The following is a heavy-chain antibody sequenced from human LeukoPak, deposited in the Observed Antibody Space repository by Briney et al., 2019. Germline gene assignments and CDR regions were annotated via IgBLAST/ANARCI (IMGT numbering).Heavy chain of an antibody. D-gene: IGHD2/OR15-2a*01. J-gene: IGHJ4*02. V-gene: IGHV3-23*01. CDR3: AKDGRKASTYPYFDY. CDR2: ISAGGDGT. CDR1: GFTFSTYG. Sequence: PGGSLRLSCTASGFTFSTYGMSWVRQAPGKGLDWVSGISAGGDGTYYPDSVEGRFTISRDNSKDTFYLQMNSLRAEDTAVYFCAKDGRKASTYPYFDYWGQGTLVAVSS.